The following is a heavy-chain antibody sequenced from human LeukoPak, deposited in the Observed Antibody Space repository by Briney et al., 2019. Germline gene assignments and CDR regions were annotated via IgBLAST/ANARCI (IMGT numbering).Heavy chain of an antibody. CDR3: ARGVRQLGYFDY. V-gene: IGHV3-33*01. Sequence: GGSLRLSCAASGFTFSSYGMHWVRQAPGKGLEWVAVIWYDGSNKYYADSVKGRFTISRDNSKNTLYLQMNSLRAEDTAVYYCARGVRQLGYFDYWGQGTLVTVSS. J-gene: IGHJ4*02. CDR1: GFTFSSYG. D-gene: IGHD6-6*01. CDR2: IWYDGSNK.